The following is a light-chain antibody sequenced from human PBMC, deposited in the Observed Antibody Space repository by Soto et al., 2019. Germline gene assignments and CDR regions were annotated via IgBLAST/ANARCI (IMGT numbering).Light chain of an antibody. Sequence: EILLTQSPGTLSLSPGERATLSCRASQSVSSSYLAWYKQKPGQAPRLLIYGASSRATGIPDRFSGSGSGTDFTLTISRLEPEDFEVYYCQQYGSSPWTFGQGTKVDIK. CDR1: QSVSSSY. CDR3: QQYGSSPWT. J-gene: IGKJ1*01. V-gene: IGKV3-20*01. CDR2: GAS.